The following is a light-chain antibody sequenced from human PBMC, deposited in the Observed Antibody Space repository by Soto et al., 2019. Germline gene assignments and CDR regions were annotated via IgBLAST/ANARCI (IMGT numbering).Light chain of an antibody. Sequence: QPVLTQSSSASASLGSSVKLTCTLNSGHSNYIIAWHQLQPGKAPRYLMKVEGSGSYNKGSGVPDRFSGSSSGADRYLTISNLQFEDEADYYCETWDSNTRVFGGGTKVTVL. J-gene: IGLJ3*02. V-gene: IGLV4-60*02. CDR3: ETWDSNTRV. CDR2: VEGSGSY. CDR1: SGHSNYI.